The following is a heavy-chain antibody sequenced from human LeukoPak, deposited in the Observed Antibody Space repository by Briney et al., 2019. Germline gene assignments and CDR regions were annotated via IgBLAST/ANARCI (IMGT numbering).Heavy chain of an antibody. V-gene: IGHV4-39*01. CDR3: ADSGSYYYFDD. J-gene: IGHJ4*02. CDR2: IYYSGST. D-gene: IGHD3-10*01. Sequence: NASETLSLTCTVSGGSISSSSYYWGWIRQPPGKGLEWIGSIYYSGSTYYNPSLKSRVTISVDTSKNQFSLRLNSVTAADTAVYFCADSGSYYYFDDWGQGTLVTVSS. CDR1: GGSISSSSYY.